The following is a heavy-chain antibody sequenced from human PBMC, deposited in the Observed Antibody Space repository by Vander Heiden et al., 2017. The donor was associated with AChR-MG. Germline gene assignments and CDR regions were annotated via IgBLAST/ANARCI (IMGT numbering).Heavy chain of an antibody. CDR2: ISWNSGNI. D-gene: IGHD2-2*01. Sequence: EVQLVESGGGLVQPGRSLRLSCAASGFTFDDSAMHWVRQAPGKGLEWVSGISWNSGNIGYADSVKGRFTISRDNAKNSLYLQMNSLRAEDTALYYCAKSGNCSSTSCDEGPFDYWGQGTLVTVSS. V-gene: IGHV3-9*01. CDR3: AKSGNCSSTSCDEGPFDY. CDR1: GFTFDDSA. J-gene: IGHJ4*02.